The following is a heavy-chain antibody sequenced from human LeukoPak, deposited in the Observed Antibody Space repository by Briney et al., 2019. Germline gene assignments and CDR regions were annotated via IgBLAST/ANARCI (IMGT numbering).Heavy chain of an antibody. D-gene: IGHD1-26*01. J-gene: IGHJ4*02. Sequence: PGGSLRLSCAASGFTFSSYGMHWVRQAAGKGLEWVAYIRYDGSKKYYADSVKGRFIISRDNSKNTLYLQMNSLRAEDTGVYYCVRTLVGAPGDEYWGQGTLVTVS. CDR2: IRYDGSKK. CDR3: VRTLVGAPGDEY. V-gene: IGHV3-30*02. CDR1: GFTFSSYG.